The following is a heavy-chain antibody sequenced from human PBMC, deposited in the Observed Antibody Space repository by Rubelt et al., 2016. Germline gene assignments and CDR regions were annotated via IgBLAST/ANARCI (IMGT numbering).Heavy chain of an antibody. CDR1: GGSFSGYY. V-gene: IGHV4-34*11. CDR2: IYYSGST. CDR3: ARTDYSNGFDY. D-gene: IGHD4-11*01. J-gene: IGHJ4*02. Sequence: QVQLQQWGAGLLKPSETLSLTCAVYGGSFSGYYWSWIRQPPGKGLEWIGYIYYSGSTNYNPSRNVRGPFAVDRSENQFSLKLSSVTAAVTAVYHCARTDYSNGFDYWGQGTLVTVSS.